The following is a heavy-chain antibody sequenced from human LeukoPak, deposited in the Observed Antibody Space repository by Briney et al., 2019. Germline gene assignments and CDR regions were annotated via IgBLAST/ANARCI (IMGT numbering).Heavy chain of an antibody. Sequence: SETLSLTCTVSGGSISSYYWGWIRQPPGKGLEWIGSIYYSGSTYYNPSLKSRVTISVDTSKNQFSLKLSSVTAADTAVYYCARSLNWGSHYFDYWGQGTLVTVSS. CDR3: ARSLNWGSHYFDY. CDR2: IYYSGST. V-gene: IGHV4-39*01. J-gene: IGHJ4*02. CDR1: GGSISSYY. D-gene: IGHD7-27*01.